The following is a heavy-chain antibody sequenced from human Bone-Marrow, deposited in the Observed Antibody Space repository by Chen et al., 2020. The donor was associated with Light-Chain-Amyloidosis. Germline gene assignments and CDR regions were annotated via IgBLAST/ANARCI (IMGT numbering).Heavy chain of an antibody. CDR1: GGSISIYY. D-gene: IGHD5-12*01. V-gene: IGHV4-59*08. J-gene: IGHJ4*02. CDR2: IYSSGNR. CDR3: ARRGDGYNFDY. Sequence: QVQLQESGPGLVKPSETLSLTCSVSGGSISIYYWSWIRQPPGKGLEWIGYIYSSGNRNYNPSLKSRVTISIDTSKNQFSLKLSSVTAADTAVYYCARRGDGYNFDYWGQGTLVTVSS.